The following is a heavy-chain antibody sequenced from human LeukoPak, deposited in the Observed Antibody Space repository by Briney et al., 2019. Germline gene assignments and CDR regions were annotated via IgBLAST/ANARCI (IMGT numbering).Heavy chain of an antibody. D-gene: IGHD4-23*01. CDR1: GGSISSSSYY. Sequence: KSSGTLSLTCTVSGGSISSSSYYWGWIRQPPGKGLEWIGSIYYSGTTYYNPSLKSRLTMSVDASKNQFSLNLSSVTAADTAVYYCARHSYGGAIDYWGQGTLVTVSS. V-gene: IGHV4-39*01. J-gene: IGHJ4*02. CDR2: IYYSGTT. CDR3: ARHSYGGAIDY.